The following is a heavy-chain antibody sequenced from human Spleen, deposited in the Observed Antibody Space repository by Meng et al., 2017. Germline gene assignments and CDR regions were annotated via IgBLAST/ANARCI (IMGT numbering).Heavy chain of an antibody. CDR3: AKDRLYCSSTSCYSSSDY. V-gene: IGHV3-23*01. J-gene: IGHJ4*02. D-gene: IGHD2-2*02. CDR2: ISGSGGST. CDR1: GLTFSNFA. Sequence: ESLKISCAASGLTFSNFAMSWVRQAPRKGLEWVSAISGSGGSTYYADSVKGRFTISRDNSKNTLYVQMNSLRAEDTAVYYCAKDRLYCSSTSCYSSSDYWGQGTLVTVSS.